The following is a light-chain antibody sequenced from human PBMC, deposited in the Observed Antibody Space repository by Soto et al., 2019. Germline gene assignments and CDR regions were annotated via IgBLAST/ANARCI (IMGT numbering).Light chain of an antibody. CDR3: QSSQNGLSESV. V-gene: IGLV1-40*01. CDR1: SSNIRADYD. CDR2: GNC. Sequence: QSVLTQPPSVSGAPGQKVTISCTGSSSNIRADYDVHWYQQLPGTPPKLLIFGNCNRRSGVPDRFSGSKSGTSAYLTISGLQAEDEGAYYRQSSQNGLSESVFGTGTQVIVL. J-gene: IGLJ1*01.